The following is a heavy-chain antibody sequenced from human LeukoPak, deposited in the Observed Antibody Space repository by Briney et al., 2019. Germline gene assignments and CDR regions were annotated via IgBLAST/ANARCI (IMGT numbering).Heavy chain of an antibody. V-gene: IGHV1-46*01. CDR1: GYTFTSYY. CDR3: ARSLYYDSSGRAFDI. Sequence: ASVKDSCKASGYTFTSYYMHWVRQAPGQGLEWMGIINPSGGSTSYAQKFQGRVTMTRDTSTSTVYMELSSLRSEDTAVYYCARSLYYDSSGRAFDIWGQGTMVTVSS. D-gene: IGHD3-22*01. J-gene: IGHJ3*02. CDR2: INPSGGST.